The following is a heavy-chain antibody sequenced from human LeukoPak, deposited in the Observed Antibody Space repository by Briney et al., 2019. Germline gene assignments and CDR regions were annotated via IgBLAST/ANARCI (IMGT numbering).Heavy chain of an antibody. D-gene: IGHD5-12*01. V-gene: IGHV3-74*01. Sequence: PGGSLRLSCAASGFTFSSYWMHWVRQAPGKGLVWVSRINTDGSSTSYADSVKGRFTISRDNAKNTLYLQMNSLRAEDTAVYYCARGQYGVATYFDYWGQGTLVTVSS. J-gene: IGHJ4*02. CDR3: ARGQYGVATYFDY. CDR1: GFTFSSYW. CDR2: INTDGSST.